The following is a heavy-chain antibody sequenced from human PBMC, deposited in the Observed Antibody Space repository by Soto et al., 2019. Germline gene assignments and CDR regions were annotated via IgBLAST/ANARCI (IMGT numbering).Heavy chain of an antibody. V-gene: IGHV5-51*01. CDR2: IYPGDSDT. CDR3: ASHLLNSSGPSPGYGMDV. D-gene: IGHD6-19*01. Sequence: PGESLKISCKGSGYSFTSYWIGWVRQMPGKGLEWMGIIYPGDSDTRYSPSFQGQVTISADKSISTAYLQWSSLKASDTAMYYCASHLLNSSGPSPGYGMDVWGQGTTVTVSS. J-gene: IGHJ6*02. CDR1: GYSFTSYW.